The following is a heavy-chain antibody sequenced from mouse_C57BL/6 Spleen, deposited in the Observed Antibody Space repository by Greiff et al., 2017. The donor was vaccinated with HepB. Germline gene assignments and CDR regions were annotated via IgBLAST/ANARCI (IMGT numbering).Heavy chain of an antibody. J-gene: IGHJ3*01. CDR2: ISNGGGST. CDR1: GFTFSDYY. Sequence: EVQVVESGGGLVQPGGSLKLSCAASGFTFSDYYMYWVRQTPEKRLEWVAYISNGGGSTYYPDTVKGRFTISRDNAKNTLYLQMSRLKSEDTAMYYCASALLRYSAWFAYWGQGTLVTVSA. D-gene: IGHD1-1*01. CDR3: ASALLRYSAWFAY. V-gene: IGHV5-12*01.